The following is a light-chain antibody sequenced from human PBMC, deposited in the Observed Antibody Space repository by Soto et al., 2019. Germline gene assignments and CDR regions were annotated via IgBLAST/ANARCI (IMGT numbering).Light chain of an antibody. CDR3: QQNGSSPYT. V-gene: IGKV3D-20*01. CDR2: DAS. CDR1: QSVSRSY. Sequence: EIVLTQSPATLSLSPGERATLSCGASQSVSRSYLAWYQQKPGLAPRLLIYDASYRATGIPDRFSDSGSGTNLTLTISRVEPEDFAVYYCQQNGSSPYTFGQGTKLEIK. J-gene: IGKJ2*01.